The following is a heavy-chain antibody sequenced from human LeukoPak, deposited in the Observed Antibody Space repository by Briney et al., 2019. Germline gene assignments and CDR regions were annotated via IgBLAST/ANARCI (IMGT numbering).Heavy chain of an antibody. CDR2: IYTSGST. D-gene: IGHD2-15*01. J-gene: IGHJ3*02. CDR3: ARASRLRLHDAFDI. V-gene: IGHV4-4*07. CDR1: GVSISSYY. Sequence: SETLSLTCTVSGVSISSYYWSWIRQPAGKGLEWIGRIYTSGSTNYNPSLKSRVTMSVDTSKNQFSLKLSSVTAADTAVYYCARASRLRLHDAFDIWGQGTMVTVSS.